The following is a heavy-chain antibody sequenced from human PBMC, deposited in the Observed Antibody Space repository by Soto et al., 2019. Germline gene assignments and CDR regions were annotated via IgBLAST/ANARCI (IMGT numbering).Heavy chain of an antibody. Sequence: QVQVEGFGGGVVRPGRSLRLSCEGPGFTFSDSGFHWVRQAPGKGLEWVAMISYDGSDRYYRDSVQGRFTISRDDSKNTVFLQMNSLRTEDTAMYYCARSTYCNGGSCYPQYWGPGTLVTVSS. CDR2: ISYDGSDR. V-gene: IGHV3-30*03. D-gene: IGHD2-15*01. CDR3: ARSTYCNGGSCYPQY. J-gene: IGHJ4*02. CDR1: GFTFSDSG.